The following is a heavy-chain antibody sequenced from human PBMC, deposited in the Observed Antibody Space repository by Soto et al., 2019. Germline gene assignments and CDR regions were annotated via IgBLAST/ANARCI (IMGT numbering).Heavy chain of an antibody. V-gene: IGHV3-30-3*01. CDR3: ESNLASVVTQGGY. D-gene: IGHD2-15*01. J-gene: IGHJ4*02. CDR2: ISYDGSNK. CDR1: GFTFSSYA. Sequence: PVWSLRLSCAASGFTFSSYAMHWVRQAPGKGLEWVAVISYDGSNKYYADSVKGRFTISRDNSKNTLYLQMNSLRAEDTAVYYCESNLASVVTQGGYWGQGTLVTVSS.